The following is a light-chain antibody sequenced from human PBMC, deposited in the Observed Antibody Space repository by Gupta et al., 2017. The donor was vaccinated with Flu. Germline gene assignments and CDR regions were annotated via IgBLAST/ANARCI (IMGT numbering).Light chain of an antibody. Sequence: EVVLTQSPGTLSLSPGDRATLSCRASQSVDRSYLAWYQQKPGQAPRLLIYAAISRASGIPDRFSGSGSGTEFTLTISRREPEDFAVYYCQHYNIPPRTFGQGTKVDIK. CDR2: AAI. V-gene: IGKV3-20*01. CDR3: QHYNIPPRT. J-gene: IGKJ2*01. CDR1: QSVDRSY.